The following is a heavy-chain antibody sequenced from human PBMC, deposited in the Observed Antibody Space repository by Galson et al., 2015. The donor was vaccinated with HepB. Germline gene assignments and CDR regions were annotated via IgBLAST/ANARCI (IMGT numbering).Heavy chain of an antibody. J-gene: IGHJ5*02. CDR2: INGRRSTR. D-gene: IGHD3-16*01. CDR3: VKEGSWFGGDWFDP. V-gene: IGHV3-23*01. Sequence: SLRLSCAGSGFIFRHHAMAWSRQAPGTGLEWVSGINGRRSTRSYSDAVKGRFSNSRDNSKDTVFLQMDNLRAEDTAVYFCVKEGSWFGGDWFDPWGQGALVTVS. CDR1: GFIFRHHA.